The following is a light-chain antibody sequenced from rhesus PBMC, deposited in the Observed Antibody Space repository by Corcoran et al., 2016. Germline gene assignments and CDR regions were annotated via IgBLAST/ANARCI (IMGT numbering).Light chain of an antibody. CDR2: KTS. Sequence: DIQMTPSPSSLSASVGDRVTITCRASENVNNYLNWYQQEPGKAPKLRIDKTSTLQSGVPSRFSGSGAGTDYTFTISSLQPEEVATYYGQHGFGTPLTFGQGTKVEIK. J-gene: IGKJ1*01. CDR3: QHGFGTPLT. V-gene: IGKV1-74*01. CDR1: ENVNNY.